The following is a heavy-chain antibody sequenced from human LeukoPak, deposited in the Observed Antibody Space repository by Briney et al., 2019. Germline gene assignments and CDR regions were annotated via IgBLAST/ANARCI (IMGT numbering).Heavy chain of an antibody. Sequence: SETLSLTCTVSGGSISSRSYYWGWIRQPPGKGLEWIGSIYYSGSTYYNPSLKSRVTISVDTSKNQFSLKLSSVTAADTAVYYCAREEAGYSYYGYYYYMDVWGKGTTVTVSS. CDR2: IYYSGST. CDR1: GGSISSRSYY. CDR3: AREEAGYSYYGYYYYMDV. D-gene: IGHD5-18*01. V-gene: IGHV4-39*07. J-gene: IGHJ6*03.